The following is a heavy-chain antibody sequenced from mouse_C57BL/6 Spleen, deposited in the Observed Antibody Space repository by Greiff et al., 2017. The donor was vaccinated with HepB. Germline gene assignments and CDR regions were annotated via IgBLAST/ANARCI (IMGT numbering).Heavy chain of an antibody. CDR2: INPNNGGT. V-gene: IGHV1-26*01. D-gene: IGHD3-2*02. Sequence: VQLQQSGPELVKPGASVKISCKASGYTFTDYYMNWVKQSHGKSLEWIGDINPNNGGTSYNQKFKGKATLTVDKSSSTAYMELRSLTSEDSAVYYCARGQLRLGAMDYWGQGTSVTVSS. CDR1: GYTFTDYY. J-gene: IGHJ4*01. CDR3: ARGQLRLGAMDY.